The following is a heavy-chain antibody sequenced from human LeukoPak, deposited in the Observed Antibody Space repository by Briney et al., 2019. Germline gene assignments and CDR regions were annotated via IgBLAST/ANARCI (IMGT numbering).Heavy chain of an antibody. J-gene: IGHJ4*02. V-gene: IGHV1-69*04. Sequence: ASVKVSCKASGGTFSSYAISWVRQAPGQGLEWMGRIIPILGIANYAQKFQGRVTITADKSTSTAYMELSSLRSEDTAVYYCAREQVIAVAGTSNQDALDYWGQGTLVTVYS. CDR2: IIPILGIA. CDR3: AREQVIAVAGTSNQDALDY. D-gene: IGHD6-19*01. CDR1: GGTFSSYA.